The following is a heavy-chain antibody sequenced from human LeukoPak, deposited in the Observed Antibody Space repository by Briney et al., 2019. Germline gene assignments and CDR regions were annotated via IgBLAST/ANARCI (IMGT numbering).Heavy chain of an antibody. D-gene: IGHD3-3*01. Sequence: GGSLRLSCAASGFTFSSYAMSWVGQAPGKGLEGVSAISDSGGRTYYADSVKGRFTISRDNSKNTLFLQMNSLRAEDTAVYYCAKDTSSGRITIFGVVIRYFDYWGQGTLVTVSS. CDR1: GFTFSSYA. J-gene: IGHJ4*02. V-gene: IGHV3-23*01. CDR3: AKDTSSGRITIFGVVIRYFDY. CDR2: ISDSGGRT.